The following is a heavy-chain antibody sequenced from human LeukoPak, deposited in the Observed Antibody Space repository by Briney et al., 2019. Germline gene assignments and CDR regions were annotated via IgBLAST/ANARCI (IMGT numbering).Heavy chain of an antibody. V-gene: IGHV3-53*05. CDR2: IYSDGRT. D-gene: IGHD2-21*02. J-gene: IGHJ4*02. Sequence: GGSLRLSCAASGFTVSSNYMSWVRQAAGKGLEWVSEIYSDGRTYYAASVKGRFSISRDNSKSTLFLQMNSLRTEDTAVYFCAREGVGVTGFDFWGQGTLVIVSS. CDR3: AREGVGVTGFDF. CDR1: GFTVSSNY.